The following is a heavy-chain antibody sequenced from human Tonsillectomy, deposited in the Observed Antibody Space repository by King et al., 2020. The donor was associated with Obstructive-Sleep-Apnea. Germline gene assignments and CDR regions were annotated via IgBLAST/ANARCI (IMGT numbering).Heavy chain of an antibody. Sequence: VQLVESGGGLVKPGESLRLSCAASGFFFTSAWMTWVRQAPGKGLEWVGRIKSKNDCGSMDYVASLRGRFTISRDDSKNTLFLDMSGLKSEDTGVYYCSTVGLLYFGMDVWGQGTTVTVSS. CDR1: GFFFTSAW. CDR3: STVGLLYFGMDV. CDR2: IKSKNDCGSM. V-gene: IGHV3-15*01. J-gene: IGHJ6*02. D-gene: IGHD3-16*01.